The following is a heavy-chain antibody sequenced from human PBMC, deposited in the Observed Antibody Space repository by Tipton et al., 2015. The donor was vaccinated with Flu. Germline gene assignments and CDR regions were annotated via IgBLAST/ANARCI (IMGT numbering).Heavy chain of an antibody. V-gene: IGHV3-9*01. Sequence: SLRLSCAASGFTFDDYAMHWVRQAPGKGLEWVSGISWNSGSIGYADSVKGRFTISRDNAKNSLYLQMNSLRAKDTALYYCAKDTSHSSSSLSFDYWGQGTLVTVSS. CDR2: ISWNSGSI. CDR3: AKDTSHSSSSLSFDY. CDR1: GFTFDDYA. D-gene: IGHD6-6*01. J-gene: IGHJ4*02.